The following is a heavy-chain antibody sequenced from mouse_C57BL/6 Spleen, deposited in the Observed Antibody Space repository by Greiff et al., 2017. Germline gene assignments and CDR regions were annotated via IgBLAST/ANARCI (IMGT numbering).Heavy chain of an antibody. CDR2: IDPEDGET. CDR1: GFNIKDYY. Sequence: VQLQQSGAELVKPGASVKLSCTASGFNIKDYYMHWVKQRTEQGLEWIGRIDPEDGETKYSPKFQGKATITADTSSNTAYLQLSSLTSEDPSVYSWARGGTTAYFDYWGQGTTRTVSS. J-gene: IGHJ2*01. D-gene: IGHD1-2*01. CDR3: ARGGTTAYFDY. V-gene: IGHV14-2*01.